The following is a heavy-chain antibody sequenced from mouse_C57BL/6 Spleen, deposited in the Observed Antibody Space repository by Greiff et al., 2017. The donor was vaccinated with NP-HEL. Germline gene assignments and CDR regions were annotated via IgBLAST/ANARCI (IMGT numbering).Heavy chain of an antibody. J-gene: IGHJ3*01. CDR2: IWSGGST. V-gene: IGHV2-2*01. CDR1: GFSFTSYG. CDR3: ARKGDDYDGFAY. Sequence: QVQLQQSGPGLVQPSQSLSITCTVSGFSFTSYGVHWVRQSPGKGLEWRGVIWSGGSTDYNAAFISRLSISKDKSKSQVFFKMNSLQADDTAIYYCARKGDDYDGFAYWGQGTLVTVSA. D-gene: IGHD2-4*01.